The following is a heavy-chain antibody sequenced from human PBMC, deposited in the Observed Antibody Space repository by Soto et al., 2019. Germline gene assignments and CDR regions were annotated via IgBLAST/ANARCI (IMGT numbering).Heavy chain of an antibody. CDR2: IYYSGST. J-gene: IGHJ4*02. D-gene: IGHD4-17*01. CDR1: GGSISSGFYL. V-gene: IGHV4-39*01. CDR3: ATNYGGNSADY. Sequence: QLQLQESGPGLVKPSETLSLTCTVSGGSISSGFYLWGWIRQPPGKGLEWIGNIYYSGSTYYNPSLKSRVTISVDTSKNQFSLKLSSVTAADTAVYYCATNYGGNSADYWGQGTLVTVSS.